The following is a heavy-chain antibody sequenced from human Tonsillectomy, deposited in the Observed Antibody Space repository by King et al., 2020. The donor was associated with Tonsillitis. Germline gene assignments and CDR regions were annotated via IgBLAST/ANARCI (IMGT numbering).Heavy chain of an antibody. CDR3: ANKRRGPRFYYYYDMDG. CDR2: ISGTDGST. Sequence: VQLVESGGGLVQPGGSLRLSCAASGFTFSSYAMSWARQAPGKGLEWVSAISGTDGSTYYAASVKGRFTISRDNSKNTLYLQMDSLRAEDTAVYYCANKRRGPRFYYYYDMDGWGQGTTVTVSS. D-gene: IGHD3-10*01. CDR1: GFTFSSYA. V-gene: IGHV3-23*04. J-gene: IGHJ6*02.